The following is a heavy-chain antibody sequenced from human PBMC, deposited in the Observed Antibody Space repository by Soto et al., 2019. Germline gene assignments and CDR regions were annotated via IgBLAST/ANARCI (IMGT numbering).Heavy chain of an antibody. Sequence: GGSLRLSCAASGFSFSSYWMSWVRQAPGRGLEWVANINQDATRQSYVDSVEGQFSISRDNAKNSLYLQMNSLRVEDTAVYYCARVIDDSSGYYFGSQDYWGQGTLVTVSS. CDR1: GFSFSSYW. D-gene: IGHD3-22*01. J-gene: IGHJ4*02. CDR3: ARVIDDSSGYYFGSQDY. V-gene: IGHV3-7*03. CDR2: INQDATRQ.